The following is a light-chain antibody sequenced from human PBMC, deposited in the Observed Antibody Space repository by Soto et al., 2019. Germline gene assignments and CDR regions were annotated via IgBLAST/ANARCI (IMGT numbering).Light chain of an antibody. V-gene: IGKV1-9*01. CDR1: QGISFY. CDR3: QQANSYPWT. Sequence: DIQLTQSPSFLSASVGDRVTVTCRASQGISFYLAWYQQKPGKAPQLLIYHASTLQSGVPSRFSGSGSGTEFTLTIGSLQPEDFATYYCQQANSYPWTFGQGTKVDIK. J-gene: IGKJ1*01. CDR2: HAS.